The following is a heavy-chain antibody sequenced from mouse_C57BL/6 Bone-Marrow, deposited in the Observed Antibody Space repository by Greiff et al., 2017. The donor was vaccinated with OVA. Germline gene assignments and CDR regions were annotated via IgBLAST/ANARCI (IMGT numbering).Heavy chain of an antibody. J-gene: IGHJ2*01. CDR2: INPGTGGT. CDR3: AFLDY. Sequence: VQLQQSGAELVKPGASVKISCKASGYSFTGYYMTWVKQSPEKSLEWIGEINPGTGGTNYNQKFKAKATLTVDQSSSTAYMQLKVLTSEDSAVCYGAFLDYWGQGTTLTVSS. CDR1: GYSFTGYY. V-gene: IGHV1-42*01.